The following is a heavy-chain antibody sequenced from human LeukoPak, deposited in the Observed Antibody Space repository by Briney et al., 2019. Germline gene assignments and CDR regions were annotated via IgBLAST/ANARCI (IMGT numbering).Heavy chain of an antibody. D-gene: IGHD6-19*01. CDR3: ASHRGSSGWTPFDY. V-gene: IGHV4-59*08. J-gene: IGHJ4*02. Sequence: SETLSLTCTVSGVSISSYYWSWIRQPPGKGLEWIGYIYYSGSTNYNPSLKSRVTISVDTSKNQFSLKLSSVTAADTAVYYCASHRGSSGWTPFDYWGQGTLVTVSS. CDR1: GVSISSYY. CDR2: IYYSGST.